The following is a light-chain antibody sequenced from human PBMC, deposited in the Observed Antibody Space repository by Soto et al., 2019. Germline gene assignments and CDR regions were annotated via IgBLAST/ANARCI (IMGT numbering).Light chain of an antibody. J-gene: IGKJ1*01. CDR2: DTS. V-gene: IGKV3-11*01. CDR1: QSISSY. Sequence: EIALTQSPATLSLSPGERATLSCRASQSISSYLGWYQQKPGQAPRLLIYDTSNRAPGIPARFSGSGSGTNFTLTISSLEPEDFAVYYCQQRSNWPRTFGQGTKV. CDR3: QQRSNWPRT.